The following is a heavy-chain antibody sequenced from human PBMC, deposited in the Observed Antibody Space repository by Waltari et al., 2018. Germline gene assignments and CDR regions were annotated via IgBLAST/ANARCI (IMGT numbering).Heavy chain of an antibody. Sequence: VQLVQSGGGSVQPGGSLRLSCDGCGFTFRTYWISWVRQAPGRGLEWVANIKADGVGKDYVDSVKGRFSIVRDNAKQSVFLHMDRLRVEDTATYYCASRGFFDSTGYYGGGAFDLWGPGAEVSVSS. V-gene: IGHV3-7*01. CDR1: GFTFRTYW. J-gene: IGHJ3*01. D-gene: IGHD3-22*01. CDR3: ASRGFFDSTGYYGGGAFDL. CDR2: IKADGVGK.